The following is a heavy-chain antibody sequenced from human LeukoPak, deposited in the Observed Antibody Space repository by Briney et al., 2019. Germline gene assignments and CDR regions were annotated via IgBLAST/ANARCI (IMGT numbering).Heavy chain of an antibody. J-gene: IGHJ4*02. Sequence: SDTLSLTCTVSGGSINSYYWSWVRQPVGKGLEWIGRIYTTGSTNYNPSLKSRVTMSIDTSKNQFSLNLNSVTAADTAIYYCARQGYTASHFSQDYWGQGTLVTVSS. D-gene: IGHD5-12*01. CDR2: IYTTGST. V-gene: IGHV4-4*07. CDR3: ARQGYTASHFSQDY. CDR1: GGSINSYY.